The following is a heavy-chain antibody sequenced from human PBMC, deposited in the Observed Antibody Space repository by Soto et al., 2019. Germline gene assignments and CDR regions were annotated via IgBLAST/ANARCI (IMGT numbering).Heavy chain of an antibody. D-gene: IGHD3-9*01. V-gene: IGHV1-18*01. CDR2: ISAYNGNT. CDR1: GYTFTSYG. Sequence: QVQLVQSGAEVKKPGASVKVSCKASGYTFTSYGISWVRQAPGQGLEWMGWISAYNGNTNYAQKLQGRVTMTTDTSTSTAYMGLRSRRSDDTAVYYCARRQYYDILTGPYYYGMDVWGQGTTVTVSS. CDR3: ARRQYYDILTGPYYYGMDV. J-gene: IGHJ6*02.